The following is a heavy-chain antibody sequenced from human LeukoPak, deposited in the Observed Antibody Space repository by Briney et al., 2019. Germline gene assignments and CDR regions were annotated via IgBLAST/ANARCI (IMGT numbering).Heavy chain of an antibody. V-gene: IGHV4-39*01. CDR2: MYYSGST. Sequence: SETLSLTCTVSGGSISNNNYYWGWIRQPPGKGLEWIGTMYYSGSTYYNPSLKSRVTISVDTSKNQFSLKLSSVTAADTAVYYRARRRFGDPGADPWGQGTLVTVSS. J-gene: IGHJ5*02. CDR1: GGSISNNNYY. D-gene: IGHD3-10*01. CDR3: ARRRFGDPGADP.